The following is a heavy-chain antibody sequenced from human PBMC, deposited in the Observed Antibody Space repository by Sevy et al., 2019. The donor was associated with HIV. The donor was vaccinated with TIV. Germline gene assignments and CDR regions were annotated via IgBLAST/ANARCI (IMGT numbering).Heavy chain of an antibody. Sequence: GGSLRLSCAASGFTFSSYEMSWVRQAPGKGLEWVSSVSGSSNYIYYAESLKGRFIISRDNAKDTLYLQMNSLRADDTAVYYCARGPPDGSYDYFDYWGQGTLVTVSS. J-gene: IGHJ4*02. CDR2: VSGSSNYI. V-gene: IGHV3-21*06. D-gene: IGHD1-26*01. CDR3: ARGPPDGSYDYFDY. CDR1: GFTFSSYE.